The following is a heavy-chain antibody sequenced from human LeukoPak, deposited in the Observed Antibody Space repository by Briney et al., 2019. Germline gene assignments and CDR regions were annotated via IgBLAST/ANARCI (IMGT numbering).Heavy chain of an antibody. D-gene: IGHD3-16*01. CDR2: MYTGGTT. Sequence: GGSLRLSCAASGFTVSGTHMTWVRQAPQKGLEWVSAMYTGGTTYYADSVAGRFTVSRDTSRNTLFLHMNNLRAEDTAVYYCAKDEATSGGGLASWGQGTLVIVSS. CDR3: AKDEATSGGGLAS. V-gene: IGHV3-53*01. J-gene: IGHJ5*01. CDR1: GFTVSGTH.